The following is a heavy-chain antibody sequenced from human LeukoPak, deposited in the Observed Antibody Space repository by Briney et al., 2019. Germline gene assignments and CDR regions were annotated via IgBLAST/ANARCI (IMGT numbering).Heavy chain of an antibody. CDR1: GGSISTYY. CDR2: IYYSGTT. D-gene: IGHD6-13*01. V-gene: IGHV4-59*01. Sequence: SETLSLTCTVSGGSISTYYWSWIRQPPGKGLEWIGYIYYSGTTNYNPSLKSRVTIAVDTSKNQFSLKLSSVTAADTAVYYCARGVYIAAAQYAYWGQGTLVTVSS. CDR3: ARGVYIAAAQYAY. J-gene: IGHJ4*02.